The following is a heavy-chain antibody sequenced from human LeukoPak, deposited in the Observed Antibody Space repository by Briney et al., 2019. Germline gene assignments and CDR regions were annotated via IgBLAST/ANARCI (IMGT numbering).Heavy chain of an antibody. CDR2: IIPIFGTA. CDR1: GGTFSSYA. Sequence: RASVNVSCKASGGTFSSYAISWVRQAPGQGLEWMGGIIPIFGTANYAQKFQGRVTITADESTSTAYMELSSLRSEDTAVYYCATAPRAEYYDILTGYYDYWGQGTLVTVSS. CDR3: ATAPRAEYYDILTGYYDY. J-gene: IGHJ4*02. D-gene: IGHD3-9*01. V-gene: IGHV1-69*13.